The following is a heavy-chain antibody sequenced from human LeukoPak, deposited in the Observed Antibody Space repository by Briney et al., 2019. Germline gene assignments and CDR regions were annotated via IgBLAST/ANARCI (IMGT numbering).Heavy chain of an antibody. D-gene: IGHD2-2*02. CDR3: ARYPGYCSSTSCYTRLGY. CDR1: GGTFSSYT. V-gene: IGHV1-69*02. CDR2: IIPILGIA. J-gene: IGHJ4*02. Sequence: AASVKVSCKASGGTFSSYTISWVRQAPGQGLEWMGRIIPILGIANYAQKFQGRVTITADKSTSTAYMELSSLRSEDTAVYYCARYPGYCSSTSCYTRLGYWGQGTLVTVSS.